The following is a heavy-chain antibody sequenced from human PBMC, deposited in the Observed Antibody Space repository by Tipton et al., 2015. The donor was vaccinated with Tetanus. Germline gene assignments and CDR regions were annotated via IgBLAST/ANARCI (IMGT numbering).Heavy chain of an antibody. CDR3: ATGQVRSGSLDALDI. V-gene: IGHV3-72*01. CDR1: GFIFSDYY. Sequence: FLRLSCAASGFIFSDYYMDWVRQPPGKGLEWVGRIRNRANGYTTEYDASVKGRFTVSRDDSQNSLYVQMNSLKIEDTAVYYCATGQVRSGSLDALDIRGQGTMVTVSS. CDR2: IRNRANGYTT. D-gene: IGHD1-26*01. J-gene: IGHJ3*02.